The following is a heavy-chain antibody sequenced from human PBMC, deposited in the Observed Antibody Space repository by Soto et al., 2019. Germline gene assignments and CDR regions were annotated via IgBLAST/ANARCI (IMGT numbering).Heavy chain of an antibody. V-gene: IGHV1-46*03. Sequence: QVQLVQSGAEVKKPGASVKVSCKASGYTFTSYYMHWVRQAPGQGLEWMGIINPSGGSTSYAQKFQGSVTMTRDTSTSTVYMELSSLRSEDTAVYYCARASSLDNWNSNAFDLWGQGTMVTVSS. CDR1: GYTFTSYY. CDR3: ARASSLDNWNSNAFDL. D-gene: IGHD1-20*01. J-gene: IGHJ3*01. CDR2: INPSGGST.